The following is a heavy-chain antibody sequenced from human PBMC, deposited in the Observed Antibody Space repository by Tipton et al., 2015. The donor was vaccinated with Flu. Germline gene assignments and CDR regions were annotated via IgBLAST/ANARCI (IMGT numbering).Heavy chain of an antibody. V-gene: IGHV4-38-2*02. CDR2: ILHLGTT. D-gene: IGHD1-26*01. CDR3: VRDQRNRDHSGVNWFDP. Sequence: LRLSCDVSGDSIISNFYWAWIRQSPEKGLEWIASILHLGTTFSNLSLRSRVTISLDTSKNQFSLKLTSVTAADTAVYYCVRDQRNRDHSGVNWFDPWGQGTLVIVSS. CDR1: GDSIISNFY. J-gene: IGHJ5*02.